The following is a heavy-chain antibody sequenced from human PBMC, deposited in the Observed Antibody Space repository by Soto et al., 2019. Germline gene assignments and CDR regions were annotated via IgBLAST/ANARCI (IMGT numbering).Heavy chain of an antibody. D-gene: IGHD3-22*01. CDR1: GGTFSSYT. J-gene: IGHJ3*01. CDR3: AREHYDSSDSP. CDR2: IIPILGIA. Sequence: QVQLVQSGAEVKKPGSSVKVSCKASGGTFSSYTISWVRQAPGLGLEWMGRIIPILGIANYAQKFQGRVTITADKSTSTAYMELSSLRSEDTAVYYCAREHYDSSDSPWGQGTMVTVSS. V-gene: IGHV1-69*08.